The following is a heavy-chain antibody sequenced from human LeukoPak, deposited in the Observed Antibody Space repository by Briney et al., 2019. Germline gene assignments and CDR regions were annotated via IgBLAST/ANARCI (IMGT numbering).Heavy chain of an antibody. J-gene: IGHJ4*02. D-gene: IGHD1-26*01. CDR1: GFTFSSYG. CDR3: AKVGSGSCY. V-gene: IGHV3-30*18. Sequence: GGSLRLSCAASGFTFSSYGMHWVRQAPGKGPEWVAVISYDGSNKYYADSVKGRFTISRDNSKNTLYLQMNSLRAEDTAVYYCAKVGSGSCYWGQGTLVTVSS. CDR2: ISYDGSNK.